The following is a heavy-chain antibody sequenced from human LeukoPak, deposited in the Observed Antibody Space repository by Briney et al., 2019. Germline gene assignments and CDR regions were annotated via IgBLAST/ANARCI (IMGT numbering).Heavy chain of an antibody. CDR1: GGSFSGYY. CDR2: INHSGST. CDR3: ARGRTRYGGNSVRGNWFDP. D-gene: IGHD4-23*01. V-gene: IGHV4-34*01. J-gene: IGHJ5*02. Sequence: SETLSLTCAVYGGSFSGYYWSWIRQPPGKGLEWIGEINHSGSTNYNPSLKSRVTIPVDTSKNQFSLKLSSVTAADTAVYYCARGRTRYGGNSVRGNWFDPWGQGTLVTVSS.